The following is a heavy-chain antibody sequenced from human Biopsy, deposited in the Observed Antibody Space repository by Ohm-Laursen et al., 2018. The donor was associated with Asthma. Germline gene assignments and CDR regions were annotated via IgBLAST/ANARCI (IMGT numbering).Heavy chain of an antibody. J-gene: IGHJ6*02. CDR1: GGSFSGYY. D-gene: IGHD6-13*01. CDR3: ARITNDRIAAAGRYYYYGMDV. Sequence: GTLSLTCAVYGGSFSGYYWSWIRQPPGKGLEWIGEINHSGSTNYNPSLKSRVTISVDTSKNLFSLKLSSVTAADTAVYYCARITNDRIAAAGRYYYYGMDVWGQGTTVTVSS. V-gene: IGHV4-34*01. CDR2: INHSGST.